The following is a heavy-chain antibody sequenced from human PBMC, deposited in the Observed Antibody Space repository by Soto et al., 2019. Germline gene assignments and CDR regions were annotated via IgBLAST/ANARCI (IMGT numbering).Heavy chain of an antibody. Sequence: LRLSCAASGFTFSMYWMHWVRQVPGKGPEWVSRINDDGISTNYADSVEGRFTISRDNAKNTLYLQMNALRVEDTAVYYCTRGPRSTSTGTGAFWGQGTLVTVSS. D-gene: IGHD1-1*01. CDR2: INDDGIST. CDR3: TRGPRSTSTGTGAF. J-gene: IGHJ4*02. CDR1: GFTFSMYW. V-gene: IGHV3-74*01.